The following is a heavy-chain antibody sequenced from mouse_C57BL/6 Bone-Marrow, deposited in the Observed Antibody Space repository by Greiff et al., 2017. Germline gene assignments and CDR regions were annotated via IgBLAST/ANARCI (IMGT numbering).Heavy chain of an antibody. D-gene: IGHD2-5*01. CDR1: GYTFTDYN. CDR2: INPNNGGT. J-gene: IGHJ2*01. CDR3: ARYDYSKGDY. Sequence: VQLKESGPELVKPGASVKMSCKASGYTFTDYNMHWVKQSHGKSLEWIGYINPNNGGTSYNQKFKGKATLTVNKSSSTAYMELRSLTSEDSAVYYCARYDYSKGDYWGQGTTLTVSS. V-gene: IGHV1-22*01.